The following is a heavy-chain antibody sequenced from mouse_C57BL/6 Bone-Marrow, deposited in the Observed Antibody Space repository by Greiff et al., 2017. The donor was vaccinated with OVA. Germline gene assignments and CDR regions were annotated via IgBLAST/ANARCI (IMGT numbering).Heavy chain of an antibody. CDR2: FYPGSGSI. CDR1: GYTFTEYT. D-gene: IGHD1-1*01. J-gene: IGHJ2*01. CDR3: ARHDGGYYYGYYYFDY. Sequence: VKLQESGAELVKPGASVKLSCKASGYTFTEYTIHWVKQRSGQGLEWIGWFYPGSGSIKYNEKFKDTATLTADKSSSTVYMELSRLTSEDSAVYFCARHDGGYYYGYYYFDYWGQGTTLTVSS. V-gene: IGHV1-62-2*01.